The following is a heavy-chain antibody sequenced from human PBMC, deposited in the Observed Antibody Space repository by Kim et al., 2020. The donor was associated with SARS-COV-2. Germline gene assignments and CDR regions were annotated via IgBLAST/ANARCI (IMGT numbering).Heavy chain of an antibody. CDR2: IDCGNGNT. CDR3: LGGYYFDY. J-gene: IGHJ4*02. Sequence: ASVKVSCKTSGHTFTRDSIHWVRQAPGQGLEWMGGIDCGNGNTIYSQKFQGRVTFTTDTSASTAYMELSSLRSEDSTVYYFLGGYYFDYWGQGTLVTVSS. V-gene: IGHV1-3*01. CDR1: GHTFTRDS. D-gene: IGHD2-15*01.